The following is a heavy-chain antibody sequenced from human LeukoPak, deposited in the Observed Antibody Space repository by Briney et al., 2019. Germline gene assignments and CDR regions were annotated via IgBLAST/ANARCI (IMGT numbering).Heavy chain of an antibody. CDR3: ARVSDNNWFDP. Sequence: SETLSLTCTVSGGSISSYYWSWIRQPPGRGLEWIGYIYYSGSTNYNPSLKSRLTISIATSKHQFSLKLSSVTAADTAVYYCARVSDNNWFDPWGQGTLVTVSS. V-gene: IGHV4-59*01. D-gene: IGHD2-15*01. CDR1: GGSISSYY. CDR2: IYYSGST. J-gene: IGHJ5*02.